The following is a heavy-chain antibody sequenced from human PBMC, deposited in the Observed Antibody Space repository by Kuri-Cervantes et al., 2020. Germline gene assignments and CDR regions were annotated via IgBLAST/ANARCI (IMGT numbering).Heavy chain of an antibody. D-gene: IGHD2-2*01. J-gene: IGHJ4*02. CDR1: EFTFSSYD. CDR3: ASSSTSCSTCYFDY. Sequence: ESLKFCCAASEFTFSSYDMHWVRQPTGKGLEWVSAIGTTGDTYYPGSVKGRFTITRENAKNSLYLEMNSLRAGDTAVYYCASSSTSCSTCYFDYWGQGTLVTVSS. CDR2: IGTTGDT. V-gene: IGHV3-13*01.